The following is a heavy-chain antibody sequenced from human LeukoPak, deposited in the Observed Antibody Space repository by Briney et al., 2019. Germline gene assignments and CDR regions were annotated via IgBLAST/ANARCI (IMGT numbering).Heavy chain of an antibody. CDR1: GGTFSSYA. Sequence: ASVKVSCKASGGTFSSYAISWVRQAPGQGLEWMGGIIPIFGTANYAQKFQGRVTITADESTSTAYMELSSLRSEDTAVYYCARYPGGSFSFKSAPHNWFDPWGQGTLVTVSS. CDR2: IIPIFGTA. D-gene: IGHD3-10*01. V-gene: IGHV1-69*13. J-gene: IGHJ5*02. CDR3: ARYPGGSFSFKSAPHNWFDP.